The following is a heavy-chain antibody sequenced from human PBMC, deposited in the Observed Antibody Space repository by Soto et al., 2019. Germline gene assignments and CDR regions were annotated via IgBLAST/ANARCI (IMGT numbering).Heavy chain of an antibody. V-gene: IGHV1-8*01. CDR1: GYTFTSHD. Sequence: ASVKVSCKASGYTFTSHDISWVRQATGQGLEWMGWMNPDSGNTGYAQKFQGRLTITRDTSISTFYMELSSLRFEDTAIYYCARDRPFDYWGQGTLVTVSS. CDR3: ARDRPFDY. J-gene: IGHJ4*02. CDR2: MNPDSGNT. D-gene: IGHD2-15*01.